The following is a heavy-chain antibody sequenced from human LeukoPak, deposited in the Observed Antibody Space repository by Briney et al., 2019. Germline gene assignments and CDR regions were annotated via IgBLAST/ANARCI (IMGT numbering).Heavy chain of an antibody. D-gene: IGHD3-3*01. Sequence: PGGSLRLSCAASGFTFSSYWMSWVRQAPGKGLEWVANIKQDGSEKYYVDPVKGRFTISRDNAKNSLYLQMNSLRAEDTAVYYCARDALYDFWSGYLQPYYYYYGMDVWGQGTTVTVSS. J-gene: IGHJ6*02. CDR1: GFTFSSYW. V-gene: IGHV3-7*01. CDR3: ARDALYDFWSGYLQPYYYYYGMDV. CDR2: IKQDGSEK.